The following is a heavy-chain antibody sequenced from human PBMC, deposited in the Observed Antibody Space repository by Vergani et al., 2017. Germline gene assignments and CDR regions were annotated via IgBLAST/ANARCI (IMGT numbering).Heavy chain of an antibody. J-gene: IGHJ6*03. V-gene: IGHV4-34*01. CDR3: AGVNTKTNGHLYYYYYMDV. CDR2: IDHTGRP. Sequence: QVQLQQWGGGLLKPSGTLSLTCVVNGGSFTSYHWTWIRQSPGEGLEWVGDIDHTGRPDYNPSLKSRLTMSVDKYRNQFSLTLNAVTATDTAIYFCAGVNTKTNGHLYYYYYMDVWGQGTAVTVS. CDR1: GGSFTSYH. D-gene: IGHD2-8*01.